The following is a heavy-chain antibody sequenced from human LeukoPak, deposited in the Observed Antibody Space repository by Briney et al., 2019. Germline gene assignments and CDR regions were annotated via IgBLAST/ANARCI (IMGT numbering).Heavy chain of an antibody. CDR1: GGTFSSYA. D-gene: IGHD2-21*02. J-gene: IGHJ6*03. CDR3: AGGPGVTAPPANMGV. V-gene: IGHV1-69*01. Sequence: ASVKVSCKASGGTFSSYAISWVRQAPGQGLEWMGGIIPIFGTANYAQKFQGRVTITADESPSTAYMELSSLRSEDTAVYYCAGGPGVTAPPANMGVWGKGTTVTISS. CDR2: IIPIFGTA.